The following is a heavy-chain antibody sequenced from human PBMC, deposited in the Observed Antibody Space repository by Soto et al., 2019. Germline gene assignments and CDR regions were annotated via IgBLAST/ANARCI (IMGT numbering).Heavy chain of an antibody. V-gene: IGHV4-4*02. J-gene: IGHJ4*02. CDR1: GGSISTDNW. CDR3: ARGGRWLFDY. D-gene: IGHD5-12*01. Sequence: QVQLEESGPGLVKPSGTLSLTCAVSGGSISTDNWWSWVRQAPGKGLEWVGEIYHSGSTNYNPSLKSRLTISIDKSKDQFSLDVRSVTAADTAVYYRARGGRWLFDYWGQGTLVTVSS. CDR2: IYHSGST.